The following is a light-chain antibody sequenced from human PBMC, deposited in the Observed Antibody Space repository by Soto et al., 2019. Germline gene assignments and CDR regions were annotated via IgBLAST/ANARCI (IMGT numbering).Light chain of an antibody. Sequence: QSALTQPASVSGSPGQSITISCTGTSSDVGGYNYVSWHQQHPGKAPKLMIYEVSNRPSGVSNRFSGSKSGNTASLTISGLQSEDEADYYCSSYTSSSTLVFVGGTTLTVL. J-gene: IGLJ2*01. CDR1: SSDVGGYNY. CDR3: SSYTSSSTLV. V-gene: IGLV2-14*01. CDR2: EVS.